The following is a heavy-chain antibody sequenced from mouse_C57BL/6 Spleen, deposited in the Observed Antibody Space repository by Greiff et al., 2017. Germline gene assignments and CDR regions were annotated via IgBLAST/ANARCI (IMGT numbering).Heavy chain of an antibody. CDR3: ARGVPYWYFDV. CDR2: ISYDGSN. V-gene: IGHV3-6*01. CDR1: GYSITSGYY. Sequence: EVKLQESGPGLVKPSQSLSLTCSVTGYSITSGYYWNWIRQFPGNKLEWMGYISYDGSNNYNPSLKNRISITRDTSKNQFFLKLNSVTTEDTATYYCARGVPYWYFDVWGTGTTVTVSS. J-gene: IGHJ1*03.